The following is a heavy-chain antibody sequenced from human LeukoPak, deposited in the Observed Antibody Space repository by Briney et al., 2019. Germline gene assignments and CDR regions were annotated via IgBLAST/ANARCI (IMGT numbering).Heavy chain of an antibody. CDR3: ARLLRLRNWFDP. CDR1: GYTFTSYD. D-gene: IGHD5-12*01. J-gene: IGHJ5*02. Sequence: ASVKVSCKASGYTFTSYDINWARQATGQGLEWMGWMNPNSGNTGYAQKFQGRVTMTRDTSISTAYMELSRLRSDDTAVYYCARLLRLRNWFDPWGQGTLVTVSS. CDR2: MNPNSGNT. V-gene: IGHV1-8*01.